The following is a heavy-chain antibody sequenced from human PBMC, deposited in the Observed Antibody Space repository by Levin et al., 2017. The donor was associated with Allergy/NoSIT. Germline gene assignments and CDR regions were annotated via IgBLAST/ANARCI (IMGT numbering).Heavy chain of an antibody. Sequence: SETLSLTCVVSGSSLSSESYWAWIRQPPGKGLEWIGSMLHTGTTYYNSSLESRVTMSIDTSENHFSLRLKSVTAADTAVYYCARAHSSGWDNWFDPWGQGTLVTVSS. D-gene: IGHD6-19*01. CDR3: ARAHSSGWDNWFDP. CDR1: GSSLSSESY. V-gene: IGHV4-38-2*01. CDR2: MLHTGTT. J-gene: IGHJ5*02.